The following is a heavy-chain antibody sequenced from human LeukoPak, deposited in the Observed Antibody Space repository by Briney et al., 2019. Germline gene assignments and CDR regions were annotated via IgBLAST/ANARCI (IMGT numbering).Heavy chain of an antibody. J-gene: IGHJ5*02. CDR2: INHSGST. CDR1: GGSFSGYY. Sequence: ETLSLTCAVYGGSFSGYYWSWIRQPPGKGLEWIGEINHSGSTNYNPSLKSRVTISVDTSKNQFSLKLSSVTAADTAVYYCARSLRGYLGTGWFDPWGQGTLVTVSS. CDR3: ARSLRGYLGTGWFDP. V-gene: IGHV4-34*01. D-gene: IGHD3/OR15-3a*01.